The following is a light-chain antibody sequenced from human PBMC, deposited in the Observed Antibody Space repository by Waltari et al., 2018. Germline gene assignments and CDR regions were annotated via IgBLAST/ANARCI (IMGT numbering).Light chain of an antibody. Sequence: EIVLTQSPGTLSLSPGERATLSCRASQSVGRYLAWYQQKPGQAPRLLIYGASTRATGIPDGFSGSGSGTDFSLIISRLEPEDFAVYFCQKYEALPATFGQGTKVEIK. J-gene: IGKJ1*01. V-gene: IGKV3-20*01. CDR2: GAS. CDR1: QSVGRY. CDR3: QKYEALPAT.